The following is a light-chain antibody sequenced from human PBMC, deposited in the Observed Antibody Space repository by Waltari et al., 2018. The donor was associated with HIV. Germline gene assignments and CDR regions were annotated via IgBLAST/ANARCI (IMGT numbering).Light chain of an antibody. CDR2: EVT. V-gene: IGLV2-8*01. CDR3: SSYGDSLRVL. J-gene: IGLJ3*02. Sequence: QSALTQPPSASGSLGQSVTISCTGSSSDIGAYDSVSWFQQHPRSAPKLLLYEVTRLPSTVSDRFSGSGSGSTAFLTVAGLQPDDEATYFCSSYGDSLRVLFGGGTNVTVL. CDR1: SSDIGAYDS.